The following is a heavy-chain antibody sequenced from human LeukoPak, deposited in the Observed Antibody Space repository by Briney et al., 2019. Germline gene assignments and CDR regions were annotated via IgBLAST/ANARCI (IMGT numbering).Heavy chain of an antibody. J-gene: IGHJ4*02. Sequence: GGSLRLSCAASGFTFSSYAMSWVRRAPGKGLEWVSAISGSGGSTYYADSVKGRFTISRDNSKNTLYLQMTSLRAEDTALYYCAKGKGSSGWYDWGQGTLVTVSS. V-gene: IGHV3-23*01. D-gene: IGHD6-19*01. CDR1: GFTFSSYA. CDR3: AKGKGSSGWYD. CDR2: ISGSGGST.